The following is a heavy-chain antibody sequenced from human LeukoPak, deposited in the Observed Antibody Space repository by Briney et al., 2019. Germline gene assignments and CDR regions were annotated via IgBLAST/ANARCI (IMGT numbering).Heavy chain of an antibody. D-gene: IGHD4-17*01. Sequence: ASVKVSCKASGYTFTSYDINWVRQATGQGIEWMGWMNPNSGNTGYAQKFQGRVTMTRNTSISTAYMELSSLRSEDTAVYYCAREGVTIDAFDIWGQGTMVTVSS. CDR3: AREGVTIDAFDI. V-gene: IGHV1-8*01. J-gene: IGHJ3*02. CDR1: GYTFTSYD. CDR2: MNPNSGNT.